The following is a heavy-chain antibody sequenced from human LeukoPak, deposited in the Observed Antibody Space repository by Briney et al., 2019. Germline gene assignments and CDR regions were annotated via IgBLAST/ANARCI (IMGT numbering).Heavy chain of an antibody. CDR3: AKFSGVVAIYDSFDI. CDR2: ISGSGGST. CDR1: GFTFTSYA. D-gene: IGHD2-15*01. J-gene: IGHJ3*02. V-gene: IGHV3-23*01. Sequence: PGRSLRLSCAASGFTFTSYAMTWVRQAPGKGLEWVSGISGSGGSTYYSDSVKGRFTISRDNSKSTLYLQMNSLRAEDTAVYYCAKFSGVVAIYDSFDIWGQGTMVTVSS.